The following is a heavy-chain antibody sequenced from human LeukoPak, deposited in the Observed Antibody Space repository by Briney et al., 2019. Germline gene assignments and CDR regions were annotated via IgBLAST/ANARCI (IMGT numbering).Heavy chain of an antibody. D-gene: IGHD2-2*01. J-gene: IGHJ5*02. Sequence: ASVKVSCKASGGTFSIYAISWVRQAPGQGLGWMGGIIPIFGTANYAQKYQGRVTITTDESTSTAYMELSSLRSEDTAVYYCAREDYCSSTSCYGSWFDPWGQGTLVTVSS. V-gene: IGHV1-69*05. CDR2: IIPIFGTA. CDR3: AREDYCSSTSCYGSWFDP. CDR1: GGTFSIYA.